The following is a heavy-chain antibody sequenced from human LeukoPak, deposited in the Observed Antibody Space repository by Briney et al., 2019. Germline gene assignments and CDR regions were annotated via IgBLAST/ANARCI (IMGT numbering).Heavy chain of an antibody. D-gene: IGHD2-15*01. CDR1: GYTFTSYD. J-gene: IGHJ6*03. V-gene: IGHV1-8*01. Sequence: GASVKVSCKASGYTFTSYDINWVRLATGQGLEWMGGMNPNSGNTGYAQKFQGRVTMTRNTSISTAYMELSSLRSEDTAVYYCARTLGAVVVVAATPSYYYYMDVWGKGTTVTVSS. CDR2: MNPNSGNT. CDR3: ARTLGAVVVVAATPSYYYYMDV.